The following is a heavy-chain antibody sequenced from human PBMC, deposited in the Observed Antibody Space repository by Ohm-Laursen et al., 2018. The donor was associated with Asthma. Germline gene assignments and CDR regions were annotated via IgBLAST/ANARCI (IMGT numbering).Heavy chain of an antibody. CDR2: IYPGDSAT. CDR3: ARHALVGATKSHHDY. CDR1: GYSFTTYW. V-gene: IGHV5-51*01. D-gene: IGHD1-26*01. Sequence: VSLKISCKGSGYSFTTYWIAWVRQMPGKGPECMGIIYPGDSATRYSPSFQGQVTISADKSISTAYLQWSSLRASDSAMYYCARHALVGATKSHHDYWGQGAQVTVSS. J-gene: IGHJ4*02.